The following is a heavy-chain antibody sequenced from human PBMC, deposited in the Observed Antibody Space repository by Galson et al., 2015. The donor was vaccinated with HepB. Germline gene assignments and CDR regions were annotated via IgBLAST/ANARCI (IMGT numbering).Heavy chain of an antibody. CDR1: GYTLTELS. D-gene: IGHD4-17*01. Sequence: SVKVSCKVSGYTLTELSMHWVRQAPGKGLEWMGGFDPEDGETIYAQKFQGRVTMTEDTSTDTAYMELSSLRSEDTAVYYCAGGYGDYVYYYGMDVWGQRTTVTVSS. CDR2: FDPEDGET. V-gene: IGHV1-24*01. J-gene: IGHJ6*02. CDR3: AGGYGDYVYYYGMDV.